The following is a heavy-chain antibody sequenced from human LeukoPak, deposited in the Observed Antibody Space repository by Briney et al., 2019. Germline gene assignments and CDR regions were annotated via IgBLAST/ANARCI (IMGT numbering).Heavy chain of an antibody. J-gene: IGHJ5*02. D-gene: IGHD3-10*01. V-gene: IGHV1-2*02. CDR2: INPNSGGT. CDR3: ASCRITLVRGVT. CDR1: GYTLTGYY. Sequence: ASVKVPCKASGYTLTGYYMHWVRQAPGQGLEWMGWINPNSGGTNYEQKFQGRVTMTRDTSTNTAYMELSRLRSDDTAVYYCASCRITLVRGVTWGQGTLVTVSS.